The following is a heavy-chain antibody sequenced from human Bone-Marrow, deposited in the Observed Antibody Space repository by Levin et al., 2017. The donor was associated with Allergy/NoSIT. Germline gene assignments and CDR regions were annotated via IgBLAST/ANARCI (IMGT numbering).Heavy chain of an antibody. D-gene: IGHD1-20*01. CDR3: AREAPRYNWNDEGANWFDP. Sequence: ASVKVSCKASGYTFTSYDINWVRQATGQGLEWMGWMNPNSGNTGYAQKFQGRVTMTRNTSISTAYMELSSLRSEDTAVYYCAREAPRYNWNDEGANWFDPWGQGTLVTVSS. CDR1: GYTFTSYD. J-gene: IGHJ5*02. V-gene: IGHV1-8*01. CDR2: MNPNSGNT.